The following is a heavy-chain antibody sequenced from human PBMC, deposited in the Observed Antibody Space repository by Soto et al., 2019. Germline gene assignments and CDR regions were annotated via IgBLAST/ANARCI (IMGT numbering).Heavy chain of an antibody. CDR2: ISYDGSNK. CDR1: GFTFSSYA. CDR3: ARDHPPRRVGATKGYFDY. V-gene: IGHV3-30-3*01. J-gene: IGHJ4*02. Sequence: GGSLRLSCAASGFTFSSYAMHWVRQAPGKGLEWVAVISYDGSNKYYADSVKGRFTISRDNSKNTLYLQMNSLRAEDTAVYYCARDHPPRRVGATKGYFDYWGQGTLDTVSS. D-gene: IGHD1-26*01.